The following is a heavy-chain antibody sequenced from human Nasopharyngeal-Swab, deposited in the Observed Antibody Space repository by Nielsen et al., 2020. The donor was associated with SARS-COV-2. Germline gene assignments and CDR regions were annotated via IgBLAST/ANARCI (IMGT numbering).Heavy chain of an antibody. Sequence: SCAASGFTFSSYEMNWVRQAPGKGLEWVSYISSSGSTIYYADSVKGRFTISRDNAKNSLYLQMNSLRAEDTAVYYCARGGRYDYVWGSYRLDYWGQGTLVTVSS. CDR3: ARGGRYDYVWGSYRLDY. CDR2: ISSSGSTI. J-gene: IGHJ4*02. CDR1: GFTFSSYE. D-gene: IGHD3-16*02. V-gene: IGHV3-48*03.